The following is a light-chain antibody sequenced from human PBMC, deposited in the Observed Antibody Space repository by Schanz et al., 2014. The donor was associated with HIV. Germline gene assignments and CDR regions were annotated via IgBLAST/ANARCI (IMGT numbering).Light chain of an antibody. Sequence: QSVLTQAPSVSGTPGQRVTISCSGSSSNIESNTVNWYQQLPGTAPKLMIYEVIKRPSGVPDRFSGSGSGTSASLAISGLQSEDEADYYCGTWDDSLNGWVFGGGTKLTVL. J-gene: IGLJ3*02. CDR2: EVI. CDR3: GTWDDSLNGWV. CDR1: SSNIESNT. V-gene: IGLV1-44*01.